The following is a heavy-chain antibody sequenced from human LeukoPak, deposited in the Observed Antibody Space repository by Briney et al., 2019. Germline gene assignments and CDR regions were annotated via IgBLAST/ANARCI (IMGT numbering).Heavy chain of an antibody. CDR1: GGTFSSYA. V-gene: IGHV1-69*05. J-gene: IGHJ4*02. D-gene: IGHD3-22*01. CDR3: ARGARTDYYDSSGYYLPY. Sequence: EASVTVSCKASGGTFSSYAISWVRQAPGQGLEWMGGIIPIFGTANYAQKFQGRVTITTDESTSTAYMELSSLRSEDTAVYYCARGARTDYYDSSGYYLPYWGQGTLVTVSS. CDR2: IIPIFGTA.